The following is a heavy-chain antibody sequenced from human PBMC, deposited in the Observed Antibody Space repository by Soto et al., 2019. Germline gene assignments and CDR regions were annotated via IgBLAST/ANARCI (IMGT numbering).Heavy chain of an antibody. CDR1: GFTFSDYY. V-gene: IGHV3-11*01. CDR2: ISSRGTLS. J-gene: IGHJ5*01. CDR3: ARLGGDYNRKWSWFDS. Sequence: QVQLVESGGGLVKPGGSLRLSCAASGFTFSDYYMSWIRQAPGKGLQWVSYISSRGTLSKYADSVKGRFAISRDNAQKSLFLQLDSLRDEDTAVYFCARLGGDYNRKWSWFDSWGQGTQVTVSS. D-gene: IGHD4-17*01.